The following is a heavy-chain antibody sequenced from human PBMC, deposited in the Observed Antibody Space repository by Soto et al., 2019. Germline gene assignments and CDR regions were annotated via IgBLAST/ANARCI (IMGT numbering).Heavy chain of an antibody. CDR1: GFTVSSNY. V-gene: IGHV3-66*01. CDR3: ARDFQYDYGDYVHAFDI. CDR2: IYSGGST. Sequence: GGSLRLSCAASGFTVSSNYMSWVRQAPGKGLEWVSVIYSGGSTYYADSVKGRFTISRDNSKNTLYLQMNSLRAEDTAVYYCARDFQYDYGDYVHAFDIWGQGTMVTVSS. D-gene: IGHD4-17*01. J-gene: IGHJ3*02.